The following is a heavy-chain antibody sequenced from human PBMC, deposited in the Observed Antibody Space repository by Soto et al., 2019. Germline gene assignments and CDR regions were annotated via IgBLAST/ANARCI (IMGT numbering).Heavy chain of an antibody. V-gene: IGHV5-51*01. J-gene: IGHJ6*02. CDR3: ARLSGYSSGYYYGIDV. Sequence: GESLKISCKGSGDSFSNKWIGWVRQMPGKGLEWMGIIHPDDSDSRYTPSFQGQVTISADRSISTTYLQWATLKASDTATYYCARLSGYSSGYYYGIDVWGQGTTVTVSS. CDR1: GDSFSNKW. D-gene: IGHD5-12*01. CDR2: IHPDDSDS.